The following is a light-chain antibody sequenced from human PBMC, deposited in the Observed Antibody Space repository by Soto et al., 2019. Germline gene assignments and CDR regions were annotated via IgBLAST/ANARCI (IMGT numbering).Light chain of an antibody. J-gene: IGLJ2*01. CDR3: SSYAGSILV. CDR1: SSDVGGYNY. Sequence: QSALTQPPSESGSPGQSVTISCTGTSSDVGGYNYVSWYQQHPGKAPKLMIYEVSKRPSGVPDRFSGSKSGNTASLTVSGLQAEDEADYYCSSYAGSILVFGGGTKVTVL. V-gene: IGLV2-8*01. CDR2: EVS.